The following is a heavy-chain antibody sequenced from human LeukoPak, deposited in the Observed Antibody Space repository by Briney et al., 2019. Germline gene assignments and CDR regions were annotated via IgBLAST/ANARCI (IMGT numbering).Heavy chain of an antibody. CDR1: GFPFSQYG. CDR2: LRYDGSNR. J-gene: IGHJ6*04. V-gene: IGHV3-30*02. CDR3: AKVDAVTV. Sequence: GGSLRLSCTASGFPFSQYGMHWVRQAPGKGLEWVAFLRYDGSNRHYAASVKGRFTISRDNSKNTLYLQMNSLGPEDTAIYFCAKVDAVTVWGNGTRVAVSS. D-gene: IGHD2-8*01.